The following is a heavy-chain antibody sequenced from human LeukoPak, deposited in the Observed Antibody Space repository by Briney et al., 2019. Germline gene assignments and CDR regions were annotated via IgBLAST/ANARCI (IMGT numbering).Heavy chain of an antibody. J-gene: IGHJ4*02. D-gene: IGHD3-22*01. V-gene: IGHV3-30*03. CDR3: ARDVKYYYDSSGYCLVY. CDR1: GFTFSSYG. Sequence: GGSLRLSCAASGFTFSSYGMHWVRQAPGKGLEWVAVISYDGSNKYYADSVKGRFTISRDNSKNTLYLQMNSLRAEDTAVYYCARDVKYYYDSSGYCLVYWGQGTLVTVSS. CDR2: ISYDGSNK.